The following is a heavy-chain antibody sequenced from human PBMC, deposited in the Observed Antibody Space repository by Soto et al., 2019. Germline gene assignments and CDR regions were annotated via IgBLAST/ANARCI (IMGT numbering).Heavy chain of an antibody. D-gene: IGHD4-17*01. J-gene: IGHJ4*02. CDR2: IWYDGSNK. CDR3: ARGTTVTTGDY. CDR1: GFTFSSYG. Sequence: QVQLVESGGGVVQPGRSLRLSCVASGFTFSSYGMHWVRQAPGKGLEWVAVIWYDGSNKYYADSVKGRFTISRDNSKNTLYLQMNSLRAEDTAVYYCARGTTVTTGDYWGQGTLVTVSS. V-gene: IGHV3-33*01.